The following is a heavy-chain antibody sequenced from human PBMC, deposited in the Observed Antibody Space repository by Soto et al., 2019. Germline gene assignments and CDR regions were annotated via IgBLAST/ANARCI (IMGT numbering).Heavy chain of an antibody. J-gene: IGHJ4*02. CDR2: IKSKADGGTT. Sequence: EVQLVESGGGLVKPGGSLRLSCAASGFTFSNAWMSWVRQAPGKGLEWVGRIKSKADGGTTDYAAPVKGRFTILRDDSTNMLYLQMNSLKTEDTAVYYCTTDIWSGYHPRWGAFDYWGQGTLVTVSS. CDR1: GFTFSNAW. D-gene: IGHD3-3*01. V-gene: IGHV3-15*01. CDR3: TTDIWSGYHPRWGAFDY.